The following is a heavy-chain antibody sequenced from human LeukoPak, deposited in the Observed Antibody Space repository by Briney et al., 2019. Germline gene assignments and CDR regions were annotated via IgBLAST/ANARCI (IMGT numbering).Heavy chain of an antibody. CDR3: ARDRYYGSGSYYSYYFDY. D-gene: IGHD3-10*01. Sequence: GGSLRLSCAASGCTFSSYAMHWVRQAPGRGRKYVSAISLNGGSTYHANSVKGRFTISRDNSKNTLYLQMGSLRAEDMAVYYCARDRYYGSGSYYSYYFDYWGKGTLVTVSS. CDR1: GCTFSSYA. V-gene: IGHV3-64*01. J-gene: IGHJ4*02. CDR2: ISLNGGST.